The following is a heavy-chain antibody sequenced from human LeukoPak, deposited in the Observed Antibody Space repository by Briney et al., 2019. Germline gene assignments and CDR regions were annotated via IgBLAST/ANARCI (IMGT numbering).Heavy chain of an antibody. D-gene: IGHD2-21*01. CDR3: AKSDCGGDGCKLLNY. V-gene: IGHV3-23*01. CDR1: GFTFSSYA. CDR2: ISDRGDAT. Sequence: GGSLRLSCAASGFTFSSYAMSWVRQAPGKGLEWVSAISDRGDATKYADSVRGRFTISRDNSKNTVCLQMNSLRAEDTAIYYCAKSDCGGDGCKLLNYWGQGTLVTVSS. J-gene: IGHJ4*02.